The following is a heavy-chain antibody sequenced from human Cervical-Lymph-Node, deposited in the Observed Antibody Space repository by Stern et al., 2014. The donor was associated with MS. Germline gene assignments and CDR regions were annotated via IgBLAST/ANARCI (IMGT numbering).Heavy chain of an antibody. J-gene: IGHJ4*02. CDR1: GFTFSNYA. Sequence: EMQLVESGGGLVQPGGSLRLSCVASGFTFSNYAMTWVRQAPGKGLEWVAGISGSDGRTYYADSGKGRFTISRDKVLNGLYLQMNSLRVEDTAVYYCANFATGPLDYWGQGTLVTVSS. CDR3: ANFATGPLDY. D-gene: IGHD2-15*01. CDR2: ISGSDGRT. V-gene: IGHV3-23*04.